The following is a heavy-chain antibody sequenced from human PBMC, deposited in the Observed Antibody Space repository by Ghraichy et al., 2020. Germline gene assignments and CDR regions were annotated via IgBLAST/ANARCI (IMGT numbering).Heavy chain of an antibody. D-gene: IGHD2-15*01. J-gene: IGHJ4*02. Sequence: SQTLSLTCTVSSVSISSSRYYWAWIRQPPGKGLEWIGSIYYSGSTYYNPSLKSRVTIFVDTSKNQFFLKLTSVTAADTAVFYCARHQGVVGAHEFDYWGQGTLVTVSS. CDR1: SVSISSSRYY. CDR3: ARHQGVVGAHEFDY. V-gene: IGHV4-39*01. CDR2: IYYSGST.